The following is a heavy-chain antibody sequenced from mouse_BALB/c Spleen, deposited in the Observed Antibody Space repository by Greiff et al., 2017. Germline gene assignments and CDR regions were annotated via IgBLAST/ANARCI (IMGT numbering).Heavy chain of an antibody. D-gene: IGHD3-3*01. CDR2: ISYSGST. CDR1: GYSITSDYA. Sequence: DVKLQESGPGLVKPSQSLSLTCTVTGYSITSDYAWNWIRQFPGNKLEWMGYISYSGSTSYNPSLKSRISITRDTSKNQFFLQLNSVTTEDTATYYCARGAAEEAMDYWGQGTSVTVSS. J-gene: IGHJ4*01. V-gene: IGHV3-2*02. CDR3: ARGAAEEAMDY.